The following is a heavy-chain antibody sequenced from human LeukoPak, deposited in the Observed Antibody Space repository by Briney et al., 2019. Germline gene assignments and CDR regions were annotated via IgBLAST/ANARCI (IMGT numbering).Heavy chain of an antibody. V-gene: IGHV4-59*01. D-gene: IGHD5-18*01. CDR3: ARTTEGGYTYDYFYYYYMDV. CDR1: GGSINNSY. J-gene: IGHJ6*03. Sequence: PSETLSLTCTVSGGSINNSYWTWIRQPPGKGLEWIGHIYYSGSTNYSPSLKSRVTISVDTSKNQFSLKLSSVTAADTAVYYCARTTEGGYTYDYFYYYYMDVWGKGTTVTISS. CDR2: IYYSGST.